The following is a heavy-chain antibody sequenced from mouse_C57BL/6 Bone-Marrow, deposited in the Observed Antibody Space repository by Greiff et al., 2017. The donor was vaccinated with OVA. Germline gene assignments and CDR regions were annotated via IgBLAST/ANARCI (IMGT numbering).Heavy chain of an antibody. V-gene: IGHV1-26*01. Sequence: EVQLQQSGPELVKPGASVKISCKASGYTLTDYYMNWVKQSHGKSLEWIGDINPNNGGTSYNQKFKGKATLTVDKSSSTAYMELRSLTSEDSAVYYCARLYYGPWFAYWGQGTLVTVSA. CDR2: INPNNGGT. D-gene: IGHD1-1*01. CDR1: GYTLTDYY. J-gene: IGHJ3*01. CDR3: ARLYYGPWFAY.